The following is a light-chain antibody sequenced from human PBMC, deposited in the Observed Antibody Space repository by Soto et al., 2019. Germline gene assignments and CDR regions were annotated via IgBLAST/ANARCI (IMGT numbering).Light chain of an antibody. CDR3: QQYNDWPLT. CDR1: QSVRDN. CDR2: GAF. Sequence: EILRTQSPVTLSVSPGERVTLSCRASQSVRDNLAWYQQKPGQAPSLLIYGAFTRATGFPARFSGAGSGTEFTLTNSSLQSEDFALYYCQQYNDWPLTFGQGTKVEI. J-gene: IGKJ1*01. V-gene: IGKV3-15*01.